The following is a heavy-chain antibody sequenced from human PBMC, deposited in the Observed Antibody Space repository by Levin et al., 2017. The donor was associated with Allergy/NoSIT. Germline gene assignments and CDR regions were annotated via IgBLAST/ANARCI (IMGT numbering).Heavy chain of an antibody. CDR3: AKAHLVVMITFGGVIVPYYFDY. CDR2: ISGSGGST. D-gene: IGHD3-16*02. CDR1: GFTFSSYA. J-gene: IGHJ4*02. Sequence: GGSLRLSCAASGFTFSSYAMSWVRQAPGKGLEWVSAISGSGGSTYYADSVKGRFTISRDNSKNTLYLQMNSLRAEDTAVYYCAKAHLVVMITFGGVIVPYYFDYWGQGTLVTVSS. V-gene: IGHV3-23*01.